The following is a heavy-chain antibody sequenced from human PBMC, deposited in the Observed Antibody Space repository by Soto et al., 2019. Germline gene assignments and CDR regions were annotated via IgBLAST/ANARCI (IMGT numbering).Heavy chain of an antibody. CDR1: GGSFSGYY. J-gene: IGHJ4*02. V-gene: IGHV4-34*01. CDR2: INHSGST. D-gene: IGHD2-15*01. CDR3: AKAAPRYCSGGSCYSGGDY. Sequence: QVQLQQWGAGLLKPSETLSLTCAVYGGSFSGYYWSWIRQPPGKGLEWIGEINHSGSTNYNPSLKSRVTISVDTSKNQFSLKLSSVTAAGTAVDDCAKAAPRYCSGGSCYSGGDYWGQGTLVTVSS.